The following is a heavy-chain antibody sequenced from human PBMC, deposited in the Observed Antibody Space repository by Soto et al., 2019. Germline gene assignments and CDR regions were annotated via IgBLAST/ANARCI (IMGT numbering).Heavy chain of an antibody. CDR3: ARDESSGYYYLRDAIDI. V-gene: IGHV1-69*13. CDR1: GGTFSSYA. J-gene: IGHJ3*02. Sequence: SVKVSCKASGGTFSSYAISWVRQAPGQGLQWMGGIIPIFGTANYAQKFQGRVTITADESTSTAYMELSSLRSEDTAVYYCARDESSGYYYLRDAIDIWGQGTRVTVSS. CDR2: IIPIFGTA. D-gene: IGHD3-22*01.